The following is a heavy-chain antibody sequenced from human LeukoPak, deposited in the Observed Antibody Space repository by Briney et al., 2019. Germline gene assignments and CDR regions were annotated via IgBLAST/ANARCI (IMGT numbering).Heavy chain of an antibody. J-gene: IGHJ3*01. CDR3: AIEISRLVIHAFDL. V-gene: IGHV3-53*05. Sequence: PGGSLRLSCAVSGFTVTDNYMSWVRQAPGKGLEWVSVIYSGGDTYYADSVKGRFTISRDNPKNTVSLQMNSLTTEDTAVYYCAIEISRLVIHAFDLWGQGTMVTVSS. D-gene: IGHD3-9*01. CDR1: GFTVTDNY. CDR2: IYSGGDT.